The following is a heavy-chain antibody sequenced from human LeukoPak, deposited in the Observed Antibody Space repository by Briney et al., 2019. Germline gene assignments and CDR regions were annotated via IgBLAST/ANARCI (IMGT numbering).Heavy chain of an antibody. V-gene: IGHV3-48*04. Sequence: GGSLRLSCAASGFTFSSYSMNWVRQAPGKGLEWVSYISSSSSTIYYADSVKGRFTISRDNAKNSLYLQMNSLRAEDTAVYYCAREGDWWFDAFDIWGQGTMVTVSS. CDR3: AREGDWWFDAFDI. D-gene: IGHD2-15*01. CDR2: ISSSSSTI. J-gene: IGHJ3*02. CDR1: GFTFSSYS.